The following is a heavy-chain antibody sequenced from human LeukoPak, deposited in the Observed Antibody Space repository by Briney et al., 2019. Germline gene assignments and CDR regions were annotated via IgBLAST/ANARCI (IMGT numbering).Heavy chain of an antibody. CDR3: ARISLPGWFDP. CDR1: GYTFTGYY. J-gene: IGHJ5*02. Sequence: GASVKVSCKASGYTFTGYYMHWVRQAPGQGLEWMGWINPNSGDTNYAQNFQGRVTMTRDTSISTAYMELSRLRSDDTAVYYCARISLPGWFDPWGQGTLVTVSS. D-gene: IGHD2-15*01. V-gene: IGHV1-2*02. CDR2: INPNSGDT.